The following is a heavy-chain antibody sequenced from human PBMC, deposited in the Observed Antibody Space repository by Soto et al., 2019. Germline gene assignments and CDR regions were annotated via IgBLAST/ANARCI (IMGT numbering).Heavy chain of an antibody. D-gene: IGHD3-22*01. CDR1: GFTFSSYG. Sequence: QVQLVESGGGVVQPGRSLRLSCAASGFTFSSYGMHWVRQAPGKGLEWVAVIWYDGSNKYYADSVKGRFTISRDNSKNTLYLQMNSLRAEDTAVYYCARGYYDSSGYYFDYWGQGTLVTVSS. J-gene: IGHJ4*02. CDR2: IWYDGSNK. CDR3: ARGYYDSSGYYFDY. V-gene: IGHV3-33*01.